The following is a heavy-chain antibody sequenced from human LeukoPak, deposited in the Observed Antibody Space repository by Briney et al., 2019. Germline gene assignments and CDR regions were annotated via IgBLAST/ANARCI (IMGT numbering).Heavy chain of an antibody. D-gene: IGHD6-13*01. J-gene: IGHJ2*01. V-gene: IGHV1-18*01. CDR1: GYTFTSYG. CDR2: ISAYNGNT. Sequence: ASVKVSCKASGYTFTSYGISWMRQAPGQGLEWMGWISAYNGNTNYAQKLQGRVTMTTDTSTSTAYMELRSLRSDDTAVYYCARDLYSSSLGYFDLWGRGTLVTVSS. CDR3: ARDLYSSSLGYFDL.